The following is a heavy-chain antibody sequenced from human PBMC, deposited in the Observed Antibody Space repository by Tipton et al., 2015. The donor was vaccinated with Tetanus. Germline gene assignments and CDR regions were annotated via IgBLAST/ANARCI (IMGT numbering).Heavy chain of an antibody. CDR1: GFKFSDYY. Sequence: SLRLSCEASGFKFSDYYMSWIRQAPGKGLEWISYISNSGSTIYNADSAKGRFTISRDNAKNSLHLQLNGLRPEDTAIYYCARGGNYNYQYVFDVWGQGTPVTVSS. CDR3: ARGGNYNYQYVFDV. CDR2: ISNSGSTI. J-gene: IGHJ6*02. V-gene: IGHV3-11*01. D-gene: IGHD1-1*01.